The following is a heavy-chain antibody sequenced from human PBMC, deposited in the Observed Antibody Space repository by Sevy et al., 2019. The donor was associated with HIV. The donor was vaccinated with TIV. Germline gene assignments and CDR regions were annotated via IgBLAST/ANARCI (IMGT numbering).Heavy chain of an antibody. CDR3: AKDALGLRYFDWSAYYFDY. D-gene: IGHD3-9*01. CDR1: GFTFSSYA. CDR2: ISGSGGST. Sequence: GGSLRLSCAASGFTFSSYAMSWVRQAPGKGLEWVSAISGSGGSTYYADSVKGRFSISRDNSKNTLYLQMNSLRAEDTAVYYCAKDALGLRYFDWSAYYFDYWGQGTLVTVSS. V-gene: IGHV3-23*01. J-gene: IGHJ4*02.